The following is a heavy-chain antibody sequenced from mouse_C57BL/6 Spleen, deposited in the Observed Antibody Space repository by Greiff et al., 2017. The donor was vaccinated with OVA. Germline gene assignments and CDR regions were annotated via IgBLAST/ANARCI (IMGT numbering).Heavy chain of an antibody. V-gene: IGHV3-6*01. CDR1: GYSITSGYY. Sequence: EVQLQESGPGLVKPSQSLSLTCSVTGYSITSGYYWNWIRQFPGNKLEWMGYISYDGSNKYNPSLKNRISITRYTSKNQFFLKLNSVTTEDTATYYCARDGGAMDYWGQGTSVTVSS. J-gene: IGHJ4*01. CDR3: ARDGGAMDY. CDR2: ISYDGSN.